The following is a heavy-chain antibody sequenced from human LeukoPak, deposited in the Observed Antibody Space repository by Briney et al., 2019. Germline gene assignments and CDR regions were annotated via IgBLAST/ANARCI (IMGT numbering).Heavy chain of an antibody. V-gene: IGHV3-64*01. Sequence: PGGSLGLSFAASGFTFSSYVWHWVRKPPGKGLNNVSAISGNGDSTYYANSVKGRFTISRDNSKNTLYLQMNSLRAEDTAVYYCAKDRNDYVWGSYRLEPDYWGQGTLVTVSS. J-gene: IGHJ4*02. CDR2: ISGNGDST. CDR1: GFTFSSYV. CDR3: AKDRNDYVWGSYRLEPDY. D-gene: IGHD3-16*02.